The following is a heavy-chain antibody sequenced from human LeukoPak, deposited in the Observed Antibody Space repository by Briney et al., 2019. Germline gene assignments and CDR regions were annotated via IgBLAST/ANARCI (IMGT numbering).Heavy chain of an antibody. D-gene: IGHD2-2*01. CDR1: GGTFSNYA. CDR2: IIPIFGTA. J-gene: IGHJ6*03. V-gene: IGHV1-69*06. CDR3: ARESRSSTSLRYYYYMDV. Sequence: SVKVSCKASGGTFSNYAISWVRQAPGQGLEWMGGIIPIFGTANYAQKFRGRVTITADKSTRTAYMELSSLRSEDTAVYYCARESRSSTSLRYYYYMDVWGKGTTVTVSS.